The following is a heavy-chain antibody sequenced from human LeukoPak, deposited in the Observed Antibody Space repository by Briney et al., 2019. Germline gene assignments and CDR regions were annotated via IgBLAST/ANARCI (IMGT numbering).Heavy chain of an antibody. D-gene: IGHD2-15*01. Sequence: GGSLRLSCAASGFIFSNYGMHWVRQAPGKGLEWLAFITSDGYNKYYTDPVKGRFTISRDNSDNTLYLQMNSLRPEDTAVYYCAKELQPWSPFDDCGQGILVTVSS. CDR3: AKELQPWSPFDD. V-gene: IGHV3-30*02. CDR2: ITSDGYNK. J-gene: IGHJ4*02. CDR1: GFIFSNYG.